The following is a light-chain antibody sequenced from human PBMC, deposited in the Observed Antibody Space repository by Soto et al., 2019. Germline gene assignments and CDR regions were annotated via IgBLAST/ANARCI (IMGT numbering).Light chain of an antibody. CDR1: SSDVGGYNY. CDR2: EVS. V-gene: IGLV2-14*01. CDR3: SSYTVSSAHVV. Sequence: QSALTQPASVSGSPGQSITISCTGTSSDVGGYNYVSWYQQHPGKAPQLMIYEVSNRPSGVSNRFSGSNSGNTASLTTSALQAEDEADYYCSSYTVSSAHVVFGGGTKLTVL. J-gene: IGLJ2*01.